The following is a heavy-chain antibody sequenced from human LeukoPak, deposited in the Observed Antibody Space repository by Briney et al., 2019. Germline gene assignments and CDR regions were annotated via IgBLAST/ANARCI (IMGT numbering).Heavy chain of an antibody. Sequence: SGTLSLTCAVSGGSISSSNWWSWVRQPPGKGLEWIGEIYHSGSTNYNPSLKSRVTISVDKSKNQFSLKLSSVTAADTAVYYCARPRAHSSGWYQNWFDPWGQGTLVTVSS. V-gene: IGHV4-4*02. CDR1: GGSISSSNW. J-gene: IGHJ5*02. D-gene: IGHD6-19*01. CDR2: IYHSGST. CDR3: ARPRAHSSGWYQNWFDP.